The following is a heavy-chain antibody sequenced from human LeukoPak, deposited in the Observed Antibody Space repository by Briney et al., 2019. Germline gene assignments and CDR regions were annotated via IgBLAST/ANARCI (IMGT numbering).Heavy chain of an antibody. Sequence: KASETLSLTCAVYGGSFSGYYWSWIRQPPGKGLEWIGEINHSGSTNYNPSLKSRVTISVDTSKNQFSLKLSSVTAADTAVYYCARGGLLSYWGQGTLVTVSS. V-gene: IGHV4-34*01. CDR2: INHSGST. CDR1: GGSFSGYY. J-gene: IGHJ4*02. CDR3: ARGGLLSY.